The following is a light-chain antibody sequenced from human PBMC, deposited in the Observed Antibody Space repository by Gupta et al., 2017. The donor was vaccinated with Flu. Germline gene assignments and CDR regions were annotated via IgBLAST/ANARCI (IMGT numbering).Light chain of an antibody. CDR1: SSNIGSNA. J-gene: IGLJ1*01. V-gene: IGLV1-44*01. CDR3: AAWDDSLNGHYV. Sequence: QSVLAQPPSASGTPGQRVTITCSGGSSNIGSNAVNWYQQVPGTSPKLLIYDSNQRPSGVPDRFAGSKSGTSASLAIRGLQSEDEADYYCAAWDDSLNGHYVFGTGTKVTVL. CDR2: DSN.